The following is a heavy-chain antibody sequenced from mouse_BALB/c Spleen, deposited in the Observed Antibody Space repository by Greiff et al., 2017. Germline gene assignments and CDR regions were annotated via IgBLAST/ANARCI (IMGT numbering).Heavy chain of an antibody. Sequence: VQLQQSGAELAKPGASVKMSCKASGYTFTSYWMHWVKQRPGQGLEWIGYINPSTGYTEYNQKFKDKATLTADKSSSTAYKQLSSLTTEYSAVYYGSRQLGLRWLAYWGQGTLVTVSA. CDR3: SRQLGLRWLAY. D-gene: IGHD3-1*01. CDR1: GYTFTSYW. CDR2: INPSTGYT. V-gene: IGHV1-7*01. J-gene: IGHJ3*01.